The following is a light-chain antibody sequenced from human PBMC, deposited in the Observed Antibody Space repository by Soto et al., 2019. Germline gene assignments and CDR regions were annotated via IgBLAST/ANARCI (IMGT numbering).Light chain of an antibody. CDR1: QGISRW. Sequence: DIQMTQSPSTLSPSVGDRVTITCRASQGISRWLAWYQQKPGKAPKLLIYKASSLESGVPSRFSGSGSETEFTLTISSLQPDDFATYYCQQYNSSSYTFGQGTKLEIK. CDR2: KAS. V-gene: IGKV1-5*03. J-gene: IGKJ2*01. CDR3: QQYNSSSYT.